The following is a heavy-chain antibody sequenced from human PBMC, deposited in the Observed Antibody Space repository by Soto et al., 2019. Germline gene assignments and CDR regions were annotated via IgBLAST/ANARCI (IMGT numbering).Heavy chain of an antibody. CDR2: ISWNSGRI. CDR3: AKGGQLLVEGGGY. J-gene: IGHJ4*02. CDR1: GFTFDDYA. V-gene: IGHV3-9*01. D-gene: IGHD2-2*01. Sequence: EVQLVESGGGLVQPGRSLRLSCAASGFTFDDYAMHWVRQAPGKGLEWVSGISWNSGRIGYADSVKGRFTISRDNAKYSLYLEMKSLRAEETSLYNCAKGGQLLVEGGGYWGQGTLVTVSS.